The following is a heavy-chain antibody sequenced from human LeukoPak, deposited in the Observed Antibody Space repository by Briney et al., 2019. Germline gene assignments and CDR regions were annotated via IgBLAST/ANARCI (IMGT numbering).Heavy chain of an antibody. CDR2: MNPNSGNT. V-gene: IGHV1-8*02. CDR1: GYTFTAYY. Sequence: ASVKVSCKASGYTFTAYYMHWVRQAPGQGLEWMGWMNPNSGNTGYAQKFQGRVTMTRNTSISTAYMELSSLRSEDTAVYYCARMLAVAGSGGPFDYWGQGTLVTVSS. CDR3: ARMLAVAGSGGPFDY. J-gene: IGHJ4*02. D-gene: IGHD6-19*01.